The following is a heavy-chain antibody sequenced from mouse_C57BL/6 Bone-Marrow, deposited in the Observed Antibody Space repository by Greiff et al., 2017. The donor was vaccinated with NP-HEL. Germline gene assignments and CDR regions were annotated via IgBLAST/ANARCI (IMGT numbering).Heavy chain of an antibody. CDR3: ARRGYDPLFAY. Sequence: QVQLKESGAELARPGASVKLSCKASGYTFTSYGISWVKQRTGQGLEWIGEIYPRSGNTYYNEKFKGKATLTADKSSSTAYMELRSLTSEDSAVYFCARRGYDPLFAYWGQGTLVTVSA. D-gene: IGHD2-3*01. CDR1: GYTFTSYG. V-gene: IGHV1-81*01. CDR2: IYPRSGNT. J-gene: IGHJ3*01.